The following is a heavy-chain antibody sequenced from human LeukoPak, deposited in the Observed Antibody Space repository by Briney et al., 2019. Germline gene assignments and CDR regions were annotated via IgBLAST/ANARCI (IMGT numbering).Heavy chain of an antibody. CDR2: ISGSGGST. Sequence: GGSLRLSCAASGFTFSSYAMSWVRQAPGKGLEWVSAISGSGGSTYYADSVKGRFTISRDNSKNSLYLQMNSLRAEDTALYYCAKDFDGSGSYYNGLDYWGQGTLVTVSS. J-gene: IGHJ4*02. CDR1: GFTFSSYA. V-gene: IGHV3-23*01. D-gene: IGHD3-10*01. CDR3: AKDFDGSGSYYNGLDY.